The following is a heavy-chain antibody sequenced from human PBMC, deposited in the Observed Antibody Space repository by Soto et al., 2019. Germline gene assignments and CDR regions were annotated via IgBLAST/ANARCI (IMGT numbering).Heavy chain of an antibody. CDR2: ISPNRGGA. Sequence: QVQLVQSGAEVKKPGASVKVSCKASGYTFTGQYMHWVRQAPGPALEWMGWISPNRGGAKYAQKIQGRVTMTRDTPGTRPHTNLSRLMSDDTTIYYCTSVTMAHVAFDICCQMTMVTVSS. CDR1: GYTFTGQY. J-gene: IGHJ3*02. D-gene: IGHD3-10*01. CDR3: TSVTMAHVAFDI. V-gene: IGHV1-2*02.